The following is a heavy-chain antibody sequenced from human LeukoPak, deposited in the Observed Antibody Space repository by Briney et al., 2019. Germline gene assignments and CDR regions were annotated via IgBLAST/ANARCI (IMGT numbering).Heavy chain of an antibody. CDR3: AREKGAMDIVVVPAKEREPFQH. J-gene: IGHJ1*01. Sequence: GASVKVSCKASGYTFTSYYMHWVRQAPGQGLEWMGIINPSGGSTSYAQKFQGRVTMTRDTSTSTVYMELSSLRSEDTAVYYCAREKGAMDIVVVPAKEREPFQHWGQGTLVTVSS. CDR1: GYTFTSYY. V-gene: IGHV1-46*01. CDR2: INPSGGST. D-gene: IGHD2-2*03.